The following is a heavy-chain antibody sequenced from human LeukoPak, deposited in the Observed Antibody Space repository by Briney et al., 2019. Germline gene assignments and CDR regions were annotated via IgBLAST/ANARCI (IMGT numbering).Heavy chain of an antibody. J-gene: IGHJ5*02. CDR2: IIPIFGTA. CDR3: ARDLGYCSGGSCSNWFDP. CDR1: GGTLSSYA. D-gene: IGHD2-15*01. V-gene: IGHV1-69*05. Sequence: ASVKVSCKASGGTLSSYAISWARQAPGQGLEWMGRIIPIFGTANYAQKFQGRVTITTDESTSTAYMELSSLRSEDTAVYYCARDLGYCSGGSCSNWFDPWGQGTLVTVSS.